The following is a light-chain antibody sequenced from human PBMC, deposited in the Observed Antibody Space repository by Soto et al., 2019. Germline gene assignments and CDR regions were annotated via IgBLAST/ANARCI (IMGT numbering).Light chain of an antibody. CDR1: SSDIGNYNL. CDR3: YSYAGGGTLYV. J-gene: IGLJ1*01. V-gene: IGLV2-23*02. CDR2: EVS. Sequence: QSVLTQPASVSGSPGQSITISCTGTSSDIGNYNLVSWYQQHPGKAPKLLIYEVSKRPSGVSDRFSGSKSGNTASLTISGLQPEDEADYYCYSYAGGGTLYVFGTGTKVTVL.